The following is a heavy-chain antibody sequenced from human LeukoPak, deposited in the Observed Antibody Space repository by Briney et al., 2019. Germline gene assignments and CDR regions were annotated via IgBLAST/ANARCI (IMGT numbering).Heavy chain of an antibody. CDR1: GFTFSSYA. V-gene: IGHV3-23*01. CDR3: AKADMYYYDSSGYYRPEGFDY. Sequence: PGGSLRLSCAASGFTFSSYAMSWVRQAPGKGLEWVSAISGSGGSTYYADSVKGRFTISRDNSKNTLYLQMNSLRAEDTAVYFCAKADMYYYDSSGYYRPEGFDYWGQGTLVTVSS. CDR2: ISGSGGST. J-gene: IGHJ4*02. D-gene: IGHD3-22*01.